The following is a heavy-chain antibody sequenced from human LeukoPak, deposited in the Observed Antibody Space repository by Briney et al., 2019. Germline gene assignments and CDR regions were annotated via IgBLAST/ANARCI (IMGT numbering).Heavy chain of an antibody. J-gene: IGHJ4*02. CDR2: IYSSGTI. CDR3: ARSGGYSGYSSV. CDR1: GGSISSYY. Sequence: SETLSLTCTVSGGSISSYYWSWIRQPAGKGLEWIGYIYSSGTINYNPSLKSRVTISIDTSKNQFSLKLSSVTATDTAVYYCARSGGYSGYSSVWSQGTLVTVSS. V-gene: IGHV4-59*01. D-gene: IGHD5-12*01.